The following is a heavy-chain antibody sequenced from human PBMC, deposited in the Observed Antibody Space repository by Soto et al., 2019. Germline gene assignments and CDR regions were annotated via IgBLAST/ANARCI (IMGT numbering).Heavy chain of an antibody. Sequence: ETLSLTCTVSGGSISSYYWSWIRQPPGKGLEWIGYIYYSGSTNYNPSLKSRVTISVDTSKNQFSLKLSSVTAADTAVYYCARVWGGGFDFWGQGTMVTVSS. D-gene: IGHD3-10*01. CDR3: ARVWGGGFDF. J-gene: IGHJ3*01. V-gene: IGHV4-59*01. CDR1: GGSISSYY. CDR2: IYYSGST.